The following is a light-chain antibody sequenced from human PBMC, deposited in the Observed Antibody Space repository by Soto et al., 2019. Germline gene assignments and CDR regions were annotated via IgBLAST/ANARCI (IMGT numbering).Light chain of an antibody. CDR1: QSISNY. CDR3: QQSHSTPLT. CDR2: TAS. Sequence: DIQMTQSPSSLSASVGDRVTITCRASQSISNYLNWYQQKPGTAPKLLIYTASSLQSGVPSRFSGSGSGTDFTLTISSLQHEHFATYYCQQSHSTPLTFGGGTKVDIK. J-gene: IGKJ4*01. V-gene: IGKV1-39*01.